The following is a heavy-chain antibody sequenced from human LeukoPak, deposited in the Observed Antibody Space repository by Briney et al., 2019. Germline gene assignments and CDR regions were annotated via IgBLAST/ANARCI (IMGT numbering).Heavy chain of an antibody. J-gene: IGHJ5*02. V-gene: IGHV4-59*08. CDR1: GGSISSYY. CDR3: ARHRLHGWFDP. D-gene: IGHD4-17*01. Sequence: PSETLSLTCTVSGGSISSYYWSWIRQPPGKGLEWIGYIYYSGSTNYNPSLKSRVTISVDTSKNQFSLKLSSVTAADTAVYYCARHRLHGWFDPWGQGTLVTVSS. CDR2: IYYSGST.